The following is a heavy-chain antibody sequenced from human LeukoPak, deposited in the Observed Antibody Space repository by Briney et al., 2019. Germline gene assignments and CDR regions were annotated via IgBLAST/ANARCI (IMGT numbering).Heavy chain of an antibody. Sequence: SETLSLTCAVYGGSFSGYYWSWIRQPPGKGLEWIGEISHSGSTNYNPSLKSRVTISVDTSKNQFSLKLSSVTAADTAVYYCAREHSSSFLDYWGKGTLVTVSS. V-gene: IGHV4-34*01. CDR1: GGSFSGYY. J-gene: IGHJ4*02. CDR2: ISHSGST. D-gene: IGHD6-13*01. CDR3: AREHSSSFLDY.